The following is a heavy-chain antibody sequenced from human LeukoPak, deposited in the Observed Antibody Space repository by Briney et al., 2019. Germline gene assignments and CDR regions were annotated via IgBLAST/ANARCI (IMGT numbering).Heavy chain of an antibody. CDR1: GFTFKIFV. CDR2: ISGNTGAT. J-gene: IGHJ4*02. CDR3: ARDNDLLTGYEDY. Sequence: GGSLRLSCEASGFTFKIFVMTWVRQAPGQGLNWVSAISGNTGATYYADSVKGRFTISRDNSKNTLYLQMNSLRAEDTAVYYCARDNDLLTGYEDYWGQGTLVPVSS. D-gene: IGHD3-9*01. V-gene: IGHV3-23*01.